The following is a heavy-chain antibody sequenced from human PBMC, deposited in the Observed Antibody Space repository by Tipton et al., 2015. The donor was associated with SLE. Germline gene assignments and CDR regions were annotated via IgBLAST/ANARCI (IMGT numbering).Heavy chain of an antibody. V-gene: IGHV4-59*11. Sequence: TLSLTCTVSGGSISSHYWSWIRQPPGKGLEWIGYIYYRGGTNSNPSLQSRVTISVDTSKNPFSLKLSSVTAADTAVYYCARLEEEVAFDIWGQGTMVTVSS. CDR1: GGSISSHY. J-gene: IGHJ3*02. CDR2: IYYRGGT. D-gene: IGHD6-6*01. CDR3: ARLEEEVAFDI.